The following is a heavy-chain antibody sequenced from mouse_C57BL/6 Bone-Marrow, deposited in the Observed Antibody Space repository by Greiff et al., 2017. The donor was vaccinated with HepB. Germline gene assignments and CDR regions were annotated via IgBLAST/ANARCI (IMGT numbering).Heavy chain of an antibody. CDR1: GYAFSSSW. J-gene: IGHJ4*01. V-gene: IGHV1-82*01. CDR2: IYPGDGDT. CDR3: ARRDGDAMDY. Sequence: VKLMESGPELVKPGASVKISCKASGYAFSSSWMNWVKQRPGKGLEWIGRIYPGDGDTNYNGKFKGKATLTADKSSSTAYMQLSSLTSEDSAVYFCARRDGDAMDYWGQGTSVTVSS. D-gene: IGHD1-2*01.